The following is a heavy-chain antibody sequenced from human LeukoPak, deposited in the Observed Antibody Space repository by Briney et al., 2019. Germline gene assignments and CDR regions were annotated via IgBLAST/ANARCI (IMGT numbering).Heavy chain of an antibody. CDR1: GGSISSGSYY. CDR2: IYTSGST. D-gene: IGHD6-13*01. CDR3: ARDQVSIAAAGTYYYGMDV. J-gene: IGHJ6*02. V-gene: IGHV4-61*02. Sequence: PSETLSLTCTVSGGSISSGSYYWSWIRQPAGKGLEWIGRIYTSGSTNYNPSLKSRVTISVDTSKNQFSLKLSSVTAADTAVYYCARDQVSIAAAGTYYYGMDVWGQGTTVTVSS.